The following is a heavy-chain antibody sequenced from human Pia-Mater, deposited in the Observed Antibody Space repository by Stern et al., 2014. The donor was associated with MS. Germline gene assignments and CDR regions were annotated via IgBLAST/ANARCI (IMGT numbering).Heavy chain of an antibody. J-gene: IGHJ4*02. CDR2: ISPLFGTT. CDR1: GESFSTIE. V-gene: IGHV1-69*01. Sequence: QVQLVQSGAEVKKPGSSMKVSCQASGESFSTIEISWVRQSPGQGLEWLGGISPLFGTTNYAQKVQGRVTIIADVSTSTVNMELVSLRLEDTAVYYCVRDQGGIAASWGQGTLVTVSS. D-gene: IGHD6-13*01. CDR3: VRDQGGIAAS.